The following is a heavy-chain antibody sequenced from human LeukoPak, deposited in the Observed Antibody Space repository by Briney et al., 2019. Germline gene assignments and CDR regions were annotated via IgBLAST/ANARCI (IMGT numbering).Heavy chain of an antibody. D-gene: IGHD3-10*01. J-gene: IGHJ6*03. Sequence: SETLSLTCAVHNGSFSGYYWSWIRQPPGKGLEWIGEINHSGSTHYNPSLKSRVTISVDTSKNQFSLKLSSVTAADTAVYYCARVLRDYYGSGSYSYYYYYMDVWGKGTTVTVSS. CDR3: ARVLRDYYGSGSYSYYYYYMDV. CDR2: INHSGST. CDR1: NGSFSGYY. V-gene: IGHV4-34*01.